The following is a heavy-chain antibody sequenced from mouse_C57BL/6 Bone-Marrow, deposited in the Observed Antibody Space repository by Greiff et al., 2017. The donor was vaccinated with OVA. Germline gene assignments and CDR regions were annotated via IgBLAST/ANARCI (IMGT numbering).Heavy chain of an antibody. CDR1: GFTFSSYG. V-gene: IGHV5-6*02. J-gene: IGHJ2*01. Sequence: EVKLMESGGDLVKPGGSLKLSCAASGFTFSSYGMSWVRQTPDKRLEWVATISSGGSYTYYPDSVKGRFTISRDNAKNTLDLQMSSLKSEDTAMYYDERRGGGLLIFDYWGQGTTLTVSS. CDR2: ISSGGSYT. CDR3: ERRGGGLLIFDY. D-gene: IGHD6-2*01.